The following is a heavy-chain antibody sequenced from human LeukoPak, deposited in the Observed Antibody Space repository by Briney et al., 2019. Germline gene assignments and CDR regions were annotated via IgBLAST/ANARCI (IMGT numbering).Heavy chain of an antibody. J-gene: IGHJ5*02. CDR2: ISYDGSNK. D-gene: IGHD2-15*01. V-gene: IGHV3-30*18. CDR3: AKGRGCSGGSCPNWFDP. Sequence: PGRSLRLSRAASGFTFSSYGMHWVRQAPGKGLEWVAVISYDGSNKYYADSVKGRFTISRDNSKNTLYLQMNSLRAEDTAVYYCAKGRGCSGGSCPNWFDPWGQGTLVTVSS. CDR1: GFTFSSYG.